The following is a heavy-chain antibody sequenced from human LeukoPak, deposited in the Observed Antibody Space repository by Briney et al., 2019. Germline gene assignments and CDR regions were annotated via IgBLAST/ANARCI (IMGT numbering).Heavy chain of an antibody. J-gene: IGHJ4*02. CDR2: IKSKVDGGRI. CDR1: GIIFSDAW. D-gene: IGHD7-27*01. Sequence: GGSLRLSCAVSGIIFSDAWMNWVRQAPGKGLEWVGRIKSKVDGGRIDYAAPVKGRFTISRDDSKNILYLQMNSLKTEDTAVYYCTKDPPLTGGVYSAYWGQGTLVTVSS. CDR3: TKDPPLTGGVYSAY. V-gene: IGHV3-15*07.